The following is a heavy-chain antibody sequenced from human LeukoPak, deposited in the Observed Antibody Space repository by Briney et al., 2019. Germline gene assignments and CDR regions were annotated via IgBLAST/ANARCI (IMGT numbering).Heavy chain of an antibody. CDR2: INSDGTFT. CDR1: GITLSSYW. D-gene: IGHD5-18*01. CDR3: ARSGSGYSYGDP. J-gene: IGHJ5*02. V-gene: IGHV3-74*01. Sequence: GGSLRLSCAASGITLSSYWMHWVRQAPGKGLVWVSRINSDGTFTNYADSVKGRFTISRDNAKNRLYLQMNSLRAEDTAVYYCARSGSGYSYGDPWGQGTLVTASS.